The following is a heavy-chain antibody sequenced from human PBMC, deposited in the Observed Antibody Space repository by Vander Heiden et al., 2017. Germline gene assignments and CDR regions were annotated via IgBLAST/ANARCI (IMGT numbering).Heavy chain of an antibody. CDR3: ARTYSSVSLFDP. J-gene: IGHJ5*02. Sequence: QVQLVQSGAEVKKPGASVKVSYNAYCYTFTGYDMHWVRQAPGQGLEWMGWINPNSGGTNYAQKFQGRVTMTRDTSISTAYMELSRLRSDDTAVYYCARTYSSVSLFDPWGQGTLVTVSS. D-gene: IGHD6-19*01. CDR2: INPNSGGT. V-gene: IGHV1-2*02. CDR1: CYTFTGYD.